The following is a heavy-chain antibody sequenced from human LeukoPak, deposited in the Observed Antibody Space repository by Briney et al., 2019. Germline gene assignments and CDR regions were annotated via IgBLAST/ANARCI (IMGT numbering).Heavy chain of an antibody. CDR1: GGTFSSYA. V-gene: IGHV1-69*04. CDR2: IIPIFGIA. Sequence: SVKVSCKASGGTFSSYAISWVRQAPGQGLEWMGRIIPIFGIANYAQKFQGRVTITADKSTSTAYMELSSLRSEDTAVYYCARGEGATINDYYYGMDVWGQGTTVTVSS. D-gene: IGHD5-12*01. CDR3: ARGEGATINDYYYGMDV. J-gene: IGHJ6*02.